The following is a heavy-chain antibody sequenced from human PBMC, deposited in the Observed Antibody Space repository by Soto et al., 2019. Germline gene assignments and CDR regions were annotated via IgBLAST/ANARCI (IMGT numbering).Heavy chain of an antibody. V-gene: IGHV3-30*18. D-gene: IGHD3-3*01. CDR1: GFTFSNYG. Sequence: GGSLRLSCAASGFTFSNYGMQWVRQAPGKGLEWVAFISDDGSNKYYADSMKGRFTMSRDNSKRTLYLQMSSLRVEDTAVYYCTKRRNVLRFLEWSSGMEVWGQGTTVTVSS. J-gene: IGHJ6*02. CDR2: ISDDGSNK. CDR3: TKRRNVLRFLEWSSGMEV.